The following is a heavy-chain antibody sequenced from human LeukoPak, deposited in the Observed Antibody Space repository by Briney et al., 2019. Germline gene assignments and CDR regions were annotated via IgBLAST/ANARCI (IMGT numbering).Heavy chain of an antibody. CDR1: GFTFSSYS. D-gene: IGHD3-16*01. CDR2: ISTSSSYI. CDR3: ARAAENYGGRFDS. V-gene: IGHV3-21*01. Sequence: GGSLRLSCAASGFTFSSYSMNWVRQAPGKGLEWVSSISTSSSYIYYADSVKGRFTISRDNAKNSLYLQMDSLRAEDTAVYYCARAAENYGGRFDSWGQGTLVTVSS. J-gene: IGHJ4*02.